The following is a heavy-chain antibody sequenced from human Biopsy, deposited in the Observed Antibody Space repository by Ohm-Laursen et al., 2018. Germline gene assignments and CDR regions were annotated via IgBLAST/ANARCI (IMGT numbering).Heavy chain of an antibody. Sequence: SLRLSCAASGFRFSLYSMNWVRQAPGKGLEWVSSIKNSENYTYYADSVKGRFIISRDNAKNSLYLQMNGLRAEDTAVYYCARAYPPPGRRLVVVAGDFDCWGQGTRVTVSS. CDR2: IKNSENYT. D-gene: IGHD2-15*01. V-gene: IGHV3-21*01. J-gene: IGHJ4*02. CDR3: ARAYPPPGRRLVVVAGDFDC. CDR1: GFRFSLYS.